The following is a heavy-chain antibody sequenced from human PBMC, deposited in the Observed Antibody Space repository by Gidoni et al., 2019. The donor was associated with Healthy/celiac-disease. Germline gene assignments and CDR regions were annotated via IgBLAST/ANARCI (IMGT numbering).Heavy chain of an antibody. CDR1: GFTFSSYG. Sequence: QVQLVESGGGVVQPGRSLRISCAASGFTFSSYGMHWVRQAPGKGLEWVAVISYDGSNKYYADSVKGRFTISRDNSKNTLYLQMNSLRAEDTAVYYCAKEGRWLQFHFDYWGQGTLVTVSS. V-gene: IGHV3-30*18. CDR3: AKEGRWLQFHFDY. J-gene: IGHJ4*02. D-gene: IGHD5-12*01. CDR2: ISYDGSNK.